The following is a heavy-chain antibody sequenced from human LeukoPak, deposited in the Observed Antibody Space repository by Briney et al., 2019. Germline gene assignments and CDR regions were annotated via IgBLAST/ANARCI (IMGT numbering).Heavy chain of an antibody. CDR2: ISSSSSYI. CDR1: GFTFSSYS. J-gene: IGHJ4*02. V-gene: IGHV3-21*01. Sequence: GGSLRPSCAASGFTFSSYSMNWVRQAPGKGLEWVSSISSSSSYIYYADSVKGRFTISRDNAKNSLYLKMNSLGADYTAVYCGARGDRELALDYWGQGTLVTVSS. D-gene: IGHD1-26*01. CDR3: ARGDRELALDY.